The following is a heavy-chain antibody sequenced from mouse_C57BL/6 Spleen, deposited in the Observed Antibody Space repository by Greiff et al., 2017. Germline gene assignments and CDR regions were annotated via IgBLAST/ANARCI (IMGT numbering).Heavy chain of an antibody. Sequence: EPGPGLVKPSQSLSLTCSVTGYSITSGYYWNWIRQFPGNKLEWMGYISYDGSNNYNPSLKNRISITRDTSKNQFFLKLNSVTTEDTATYYCAREYYSNFDYWGQGTTLTVSS. CDR1: GYSITSGYY. D-gene: IGHD2-5*01. CDR2: ISYDGSN. CDR3: AREYYSNFDY. V-gene: IGHV3-6*01. J-gene: IGHJ2*01.